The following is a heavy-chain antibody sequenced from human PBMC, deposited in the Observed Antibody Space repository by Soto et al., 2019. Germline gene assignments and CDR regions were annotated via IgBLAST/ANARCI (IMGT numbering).Heavy chain of an antibody. J-gene: IGHJ4*02. V-gene: IGHV4-59*08. CDR2: IYYSGST. CDR3: ARHGASLTIDY. CDR1: GSSISSYY. D-gene: IGHD3-9*01. Sequence: SETLSLTCTVSGSSISSYYWSWIRQPPGKGLEWIGYIYYSGSTNYNPSLKSRVTISVDTSKNQFSLKLSSVTAADTAVYYCARHGASLTIDYWGQGTLVTVSS.